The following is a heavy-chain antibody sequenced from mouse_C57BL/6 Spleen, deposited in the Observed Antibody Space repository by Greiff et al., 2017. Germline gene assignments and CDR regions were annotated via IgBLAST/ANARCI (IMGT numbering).Heavy chain of an antibody. J-gene: IGHJ2*01. V-gene: IGHV1-52*01. CDR2: IDPSDSET. Sequence: QVQLQQPGAELVRPGSSVTLSCKASGYTFTSYWLHWVKQRPIQGLEWIGNIDPSDSETHYNQKFKDKATLTVDKSSSTAYLQLSSLTSEDSAVYYCARGGYDVRVFDYRGQGTTLTVSS. CDR3: ARGGYDVRVFDY. CDR1: GYTFTSYW. D-gene: IGHD2-2*01.